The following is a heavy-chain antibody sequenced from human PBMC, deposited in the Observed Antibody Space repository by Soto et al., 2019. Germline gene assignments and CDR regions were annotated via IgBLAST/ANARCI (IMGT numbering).Heavy chain of an antibody. D-gene: IGHD3-16*01. J-gene: IGHJ4*02. CDR3: PHSRRGSYFDS. CDR2: IYWDDDK. Sequence: QITLKESGPTLVKPTQTLTLTCTFSGFSLSTSGVGVGWIRQPPGKALEWLALIYWDDDKRYSPSLKSRLTITKATSKNRVVLKMTNMDPVNTATYYCPHSRRGSYFDSWGQGTLVTVSS. CDR1: GFSLSTSGVG. V-gene: IGHV2-5*02.